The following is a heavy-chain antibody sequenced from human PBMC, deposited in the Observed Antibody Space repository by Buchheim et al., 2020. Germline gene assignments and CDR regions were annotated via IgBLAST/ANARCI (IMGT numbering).Heavy chain of an antibody. V-gene: IGHV3-30-3*01. D-gene: IGHD3-9*01. CDR2: ISYDGSNK. CDR1: GFTFSSYA. Sequence: QVQLVESGGGVVQPGRSLRLSCAASGFTFSSYAMHWVRQAPGKGLEWVAVISYDGSNKYYADSVKGRFTISRDNSKNPLYLQMNSLRAEDTAVYYCARDDDIVYYGMDVWGQGTT. J-gene: IGHJ6*02. CDR3: ARDDDIVYYGMDV.